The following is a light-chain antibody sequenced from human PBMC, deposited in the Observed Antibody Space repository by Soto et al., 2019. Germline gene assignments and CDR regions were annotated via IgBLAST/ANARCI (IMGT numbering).Light chain of an antibody. Sequence: DIVMTQSPDSLAVSLGERVTINCKSSQSVLYSSDNKNYLAWYQQKPEQSPKLLIYWASIRESGVPDRLSGSGSGTDFTLTISSLQAEDVAVYYCQQYYSTPTFGQGTKLEIK. CDR3: QQYYSTPT. CDR1: QSVLYSSDNKNY. V-gene: IGKV4-1*01. J-gene: IGKJ2*01. CDR2: WAS.